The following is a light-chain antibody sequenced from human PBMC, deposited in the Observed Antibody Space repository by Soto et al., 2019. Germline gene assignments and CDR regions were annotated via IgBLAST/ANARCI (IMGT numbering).Light chain of an antibody. CDR1: QSVSSSY. V-gene: IGKV3-20*01. J-gene: IGKJ4*01. CDR2: GAS. Sequence: EIVLTQSPGTLSLSPGERATLSCRASQSVSSSYLAWYQQKPGQAPRLLIYGASSRATGIPDRFSGSGSGTDSTLTISRLEPEDFAVYYCQQYGSSPSLTFGGGTQVEIK. CDR3: QQYGSSPSLT.